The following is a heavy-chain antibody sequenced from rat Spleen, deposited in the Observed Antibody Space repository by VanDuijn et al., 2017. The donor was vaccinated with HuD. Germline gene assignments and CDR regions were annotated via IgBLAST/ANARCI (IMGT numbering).Heavy chain of an antibody. J-gene: IGHJ2*01. CDR2: ITKTGDNT. CDR3: AKGGLDY. V-gene: IGHV5-31*01. Sequence: EVQLVESGGGLVQPGRSLKLSCAASGFTFNNYWMTWIRQAPGKGLEWVASITKTGDNTYYPDSVKGRFTISRDNAKSTLYLQMNSLRSEDAATYYCAKGGLDYWGQGVMVTVSS. CDR1: GFTFNNYW.